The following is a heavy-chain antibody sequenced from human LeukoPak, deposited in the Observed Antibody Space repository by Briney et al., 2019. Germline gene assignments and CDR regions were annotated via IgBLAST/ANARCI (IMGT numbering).Heavy chain of an antibody. Sequence: PSETLSLTCAASGYPISSGYYWGWIRQPPGKGLEWIGSIYYSGSTYYNPSLKSRVTISVDTSKNQFSLKLSSVTAADTAVYYCARDLRVVRHSNWFDPWGQGTLVTVS. CDR3: ARDLRVVRHSNWFDP. D-gene: IGHD3-10*01. V-gene: IGHV4-38-2*02. CDR2: IYYSGST. J-gene: IGHJ5*02. CDR1: GYPISSGYY.